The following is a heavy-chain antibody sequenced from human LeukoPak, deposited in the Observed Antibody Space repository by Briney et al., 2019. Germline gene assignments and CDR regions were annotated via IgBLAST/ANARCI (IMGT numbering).Heavy chain of an antibody. CDR1: GFTLSSSW. Sequence: PGGSLRLSCAASGFTLSSSWIHWVRQAPGKGLVWVSRINSDGTITSYADSVKGRFTTSRDNAKSTLYLQMNSLRAEDTAVYYCGRGGYYFDYWGQGTLVTVSS. V-gene: IGHV3-74*01. CDR2: INSDGTIT. CDR3: GRGGYYFDY. J-gene: IGHJ4*02.